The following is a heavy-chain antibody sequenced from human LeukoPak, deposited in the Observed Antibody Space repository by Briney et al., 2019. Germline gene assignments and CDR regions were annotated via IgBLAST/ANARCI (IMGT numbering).Heavy chain of an antibody. CDR1: GGSISSYY. D-gene: IGHD3-3*01. Sequence: SETLSLTCTDSGGSISSYYWSWIRQRPGKGLERIGYIYYSGSTNYNPSLKSRVTISVDTSKNQFSLKLTSVTAADTAVYYCARGVPEYYDFWSGYFYYFDYWGQGTLVTVSS. CDR2: IYYSGST. V-gene: IGHV4-59*01. J-gene: IGHJ4*02. CDR3: ARGVPEYYDFWSGYFYYFDY.